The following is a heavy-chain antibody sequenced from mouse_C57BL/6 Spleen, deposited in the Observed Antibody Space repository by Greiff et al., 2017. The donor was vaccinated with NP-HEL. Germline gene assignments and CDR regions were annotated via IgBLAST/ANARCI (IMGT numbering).Heavy chain of an antibody. CDR2: IDPETGGT. Sequence: VQLQQSGAELVRPGASVTLSCKASGYTFTDYEMHWVKQTPVHGLEWIGAIDPETGGTAYNQKFKGKAILTAAKSSSTAYMELRSLTSEDSAVYYCTRKTYYDRYWYFDVWGTGTTVTVSS. J-gene: IGHJ1*03. D-gene: IGHD2-4*01. V-gene: IGHV1-15*01. CDR3: TRKTYYDRYWYFDV. CDR1: GYTFTDYE.